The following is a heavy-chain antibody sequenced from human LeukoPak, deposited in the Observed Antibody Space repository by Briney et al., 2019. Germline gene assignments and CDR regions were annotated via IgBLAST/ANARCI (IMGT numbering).Heavy chain of an antibody. CDR3: AKGAPYSSGWYSDY. CDR1: GITFSSYA. Sequence: GASLRLSCAVSGITFSSYAMTWVRQAPGRGLEWVSTISGSGSSTYYAGSVKGRFTISRDNSKNTLYLQMNSLSAEDTAVYYCAKGAPYSSGWYSDYWGQGTLVSVSS. V-gene: IGHV3-23*01. J-gene: IGHJ4*02. CDR2: ISGSGSST. D-gene: IGHD6-19*01.